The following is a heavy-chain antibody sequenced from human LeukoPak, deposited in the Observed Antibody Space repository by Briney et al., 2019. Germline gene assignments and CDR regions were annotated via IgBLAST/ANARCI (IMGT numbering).Heavy chain of an antibody. D-gene: IGHD1-1*01. V-gene: IGHV1-2*06. Sequence: ASVKVSCTASGYSFTGQYIHWVRQVPGQGLEWMGRMNPNSGGTNSAQKFQGRVTMTRVTSINTSYMELSRLKSDDTAVYYCARGAGYTGNYAGILDYWGQGTLVTVSS. CDR1: GYSFTGQY. CDR2: MNPNSGGT. CDR3: ARGAGYTGNYAGILDY. J-gene: IGHJ4*02.